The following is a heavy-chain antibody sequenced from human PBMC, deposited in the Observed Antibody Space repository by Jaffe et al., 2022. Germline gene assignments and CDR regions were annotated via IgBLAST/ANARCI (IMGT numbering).Heavy chain of an antibody. Sequence: QVQLQQWGAGLLKPSETLSLTCAVYGGSFSGYYWSWIRQPPGKGLEWIGEINHSGSTNYNPSLKSRVTISVDTSKNQFSLKLSSVTAADTAVYYCAREGNMGRGSGYKLKNSPNYYYMDVWGKGTTVTVSS. V-gene: IGHV4-34*01. CDR2: INHSGST. J-gene: IGHJ6*03. D-gene: IGHD5-12*01. CDR1: GGSFSGYY. CDR3: AREGNMGRGSGYKLKNSPNYYYMDV.